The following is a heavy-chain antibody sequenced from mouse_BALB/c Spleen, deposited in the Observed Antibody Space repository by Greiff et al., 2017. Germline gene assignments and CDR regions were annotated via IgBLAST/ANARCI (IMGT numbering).Heavy chain of an antibody. D-gene: IGHD2-14*01. CDR3: ARSDRYDAMDY. CDR1: GYTFTSYW. CDR2: IAPGSGST. J-gene: IGHJ4*01. V-gene: IGHV1S41*01. Sequence: LVKPGASVKLSCKASGYTFTSYWINWIKQRPGQGLEWIGRIAPGSGSTYYNEMFKGKATLTVDTSSSTAYIQLSSLSSEDSAVYFCARSDRYDAMDYWGQGTSVTVSS.